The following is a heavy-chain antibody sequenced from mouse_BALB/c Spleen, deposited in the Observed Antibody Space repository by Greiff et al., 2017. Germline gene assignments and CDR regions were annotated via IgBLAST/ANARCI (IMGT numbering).Heavy chain of an antibody. CDR3: ARDRDGNYVGYAMDY. V-gene: IGHV5-4*02. CDR1: GFTFSDYY. CDR2: ISDGGSYT. Sequence: EVQGVESGGGLVKPGGSLKLSCAASGFTFSDYYMYWVRQTPEKRLEWVATISDGGSYTYYPDSVKGRFTISRDNAKNNLYLQRSSLKSEDTAMYYCARDRDGNYVGYAMDYWGQGTSVTVSA. J-gene: IGHJ4*01. D-gene: IGHD2-1*01.